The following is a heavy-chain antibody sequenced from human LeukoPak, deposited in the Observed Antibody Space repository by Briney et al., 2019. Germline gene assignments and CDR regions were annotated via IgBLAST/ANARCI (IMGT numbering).Heavy chain of an antibody. CDR3: ARGFSGWYYFDY. J-gene: IGHJ4*02. CDR1: GGTFSSYA. V-gene: IGHV1-69*13. Sequence: SVKVSCKASGGTFSSYAISWVRQAPGQGLEWMGGIIPIFGTANYAQKFQGRVTITADESTSTAYMELSSPRSEDTAVYYCARGFSGWYYFDYWGQGTLVTVSS. D-gene: IGHD6-19*01. CDR2: IIPIFGTA.